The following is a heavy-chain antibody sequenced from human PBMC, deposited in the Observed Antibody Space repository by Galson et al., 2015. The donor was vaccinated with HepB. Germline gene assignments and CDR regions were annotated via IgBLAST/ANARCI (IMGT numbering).Heavy chain of an antibody. V-gene: IGHV3-66*01. Sequence: SLRLSCAASGFTVISNYVTWVRQAPGKGLEWVSVIYFGGTTYYADSVKGRFTISRDHSKNTMYLQMNSLRAEDTAVYYCARGRWFGNAFDVWGQGILVTVSS. CDR3: ARGRWFGNAFDV. CDR2: IYFGGTT. D-gene: IGHD3-10*01. J-gene: IGHJ3*01. CDR1: GFTVISNY.